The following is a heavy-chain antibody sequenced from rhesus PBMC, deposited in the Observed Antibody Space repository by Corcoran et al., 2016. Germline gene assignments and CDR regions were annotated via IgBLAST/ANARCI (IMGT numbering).Heavy chain of an antibody. CDR2: IFGSIGRT. J-gene: IGHJ4*01. Sequence: QVQLQESGPGLVKPSETLSLTCAVSGGSISGGYGWSWIRQPPGKGLEWIGHIFGSIGRTYYNPSLKSRVTISRDTSKNQFSLKLSSVTAADTAVYYCARQRTAAAGHDYWGQGVLVTVSS. CDR3: ARQRTAAAGHDY. V-gene: IGHV4S7*01. CDR1: GGSISGGYG. D-gene: IGHD6-25*01.